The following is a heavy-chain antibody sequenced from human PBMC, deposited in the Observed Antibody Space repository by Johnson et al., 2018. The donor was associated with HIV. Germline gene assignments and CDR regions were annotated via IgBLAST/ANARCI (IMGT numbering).Heavy chain of an antibody. Sequence: QVQLVESGGGLVKPGGSLRLSCAASGFTFSDYYMIWIRQAPGKGLEWVAVISYDGSNKYYADSVKGRFTISRDNSKNTLYLQMNSLRAEDTAVYYCARGALQRGSWYGRDAFDIWGQGTMVTVSS. J-gene: IGHJ3*02. D-gene: IGHD6-13*01. V-gene: IGHV3-30-3*01. CDR1: GFTFSDYY. CDR3: ARGALQRGSWYGRDAFDI. CDR2: ISYDGSNK.